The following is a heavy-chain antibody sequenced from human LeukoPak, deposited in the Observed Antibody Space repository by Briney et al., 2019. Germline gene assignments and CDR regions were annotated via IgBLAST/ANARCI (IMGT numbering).Heavy chain of an antibody. CDR2: TYYRSKWYN. V-gene: IGHV6-1*01. J-gene: IGHJ4*02. CDR1: GDSVSSNSAA. CDR3: ARESRPKYEKFCGLDY. Sequence: SQTLSLTCAISGDSVSSNSAAWDWIRQSPSRGLEWLGRTYYRSKWYNDYAVSVKSRIAINPDTSKNQFSLQLNSVTPEDTAVYYCARESRPKYEKFCGLDYWGQGTLVTVSS. D-gene: IGHD3-22*01.